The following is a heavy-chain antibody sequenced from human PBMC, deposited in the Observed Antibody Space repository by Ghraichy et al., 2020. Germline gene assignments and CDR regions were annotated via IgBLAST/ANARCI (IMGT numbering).Heavy chain of an antibody. CDR3: ARARNVVVVRGANWFDP. D-gene: IGHD2-15*01. V-gene: IGHV4-4*02. CDR1: GGSISSSNW. Sequence: SETLSLTCAVSGGSISSSNWWSWVRQPPGKGLEWIGEIYHSGSTNYNPSLKSRVTISVDKSKNQFSLKLSSVTAADTAVYYCARARNVVVVRGANWFDPWGQGTLVTVSS. J-gene: IGHJ5*02. CDR2: IYHSGST.